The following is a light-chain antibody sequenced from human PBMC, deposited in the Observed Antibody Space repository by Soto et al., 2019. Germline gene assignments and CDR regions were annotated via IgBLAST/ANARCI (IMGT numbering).Light chain of an antibody. CDR2: SNN. Sequence: QSVLTQPPSASGTPGQRVTISCSGSSFNIGSNTVNWYQQLPGTAPKLLIYSNNQRPSGVPGRFSGSKSGTSASLAISGLQSEDEADYYCAAWDDSLNGSSYVFGTGTKVTVL. CDR3: AAWDDSLNGSSYV. J-gene: IGLJ1*01. V-gene: IGLV1-44*01. CDR1: SFNIGSNT.